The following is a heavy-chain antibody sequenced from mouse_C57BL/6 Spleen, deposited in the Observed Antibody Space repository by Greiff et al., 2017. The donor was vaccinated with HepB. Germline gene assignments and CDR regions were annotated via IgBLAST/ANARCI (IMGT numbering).Heavy chain of an antibody. CDR3: ASRSSYVAPSFDY. D-gene: IGHD1-1*01. CDR2: IDPSDSYT. J-gene: IGHJ2*01. V-gene: IGHV1-50*01. Sequence: QVQLQQPGAELVKPGASVKLSCKASGYTFTSYWMQWVKQRPGQGLEWIGEIDPSDSYTNYNQKFKGKATLTVDTSSSTAYMQLSSLTSEDSAVYYCASRSSYVAPSFDYWGQGTTLTVSS. CDR1: GYTFTSYW.